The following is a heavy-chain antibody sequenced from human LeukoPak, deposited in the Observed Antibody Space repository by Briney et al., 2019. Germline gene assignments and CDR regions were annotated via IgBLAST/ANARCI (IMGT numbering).Heavy chain of an antibody. Sequence: PSETLSLTCTVSGGSISSYYWSWIRQPPGKGLEWIGYIYYSGSTNYNPSLKSRVTISVDTFKNQFSLKLSSVTAADTAVYYCARDLWDGDKHYYYYYGMDVWGQGTTVTVSS. V-gene: IGHV4-59*01. D-gene: IGHD4-17*01. CDR1: GGSISSYY. CDR3: ARDLWDGDKHYYYYYGMDV. J-gene: IGHJ6*02. CDR2: IYYSGST.